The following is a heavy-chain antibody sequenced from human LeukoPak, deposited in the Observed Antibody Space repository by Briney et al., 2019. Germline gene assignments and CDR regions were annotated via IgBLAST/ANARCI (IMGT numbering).Heavy chain of an antibody. CDR3: ARESVAATGY. CDR1: GYIFTGYY. D-gene: IGHD1-26*01. J-gene: IGHJ4*02. V-gene: IGHV1-2*02. Sequence: ASVKVSCKASGYIFTGYYMHWVRQAPGQGLEWMGWINPNSGGTNYAQKFRGRVTMTRDTSISTAYMEVSRLRSDDTAVYYCARESVAATGYWGQGTLVTVSS. CDR2: INPNSGGT.